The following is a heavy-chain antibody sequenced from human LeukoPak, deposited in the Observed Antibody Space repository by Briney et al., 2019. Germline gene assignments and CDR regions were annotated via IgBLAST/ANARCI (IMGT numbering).Heavy chain of an antibody. Sequence: SQTLSLTCAISGDSVSSNSAAWNWIRQSPSRGLEWLGRTYYRSKWYNDYAVSVKSRITINPDTSKNQFSLQLNSVTPEDTAVYYCVRDPSTGFCSGGSCPDAFDIWGQGTVVTVSS. J-gene: IGHJ3*02. CDR1: GDSVSSNSAA. V-gene: IGHV6-1*01. CDR3: VRDPSTGFCSGGSCPDAFDI. CDR2: TYYRSKWYN. D-gene: IGHD2-15*01.